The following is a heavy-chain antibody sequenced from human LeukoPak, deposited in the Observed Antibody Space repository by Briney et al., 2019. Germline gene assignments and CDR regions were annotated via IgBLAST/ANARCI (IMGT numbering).Heavy chain of an antibody. Sequence: GGSLRLSXAASGFTFSSYAMSWVRQAPGKGLEWVSAISGSGGSTYYADSVKGRFTISRDNSKNTLYLQMNSLRAEDTAVYSCAKASGEMATITGIDYWGQGTLVTVSS. CDR1: GFTFSSYA. D-gene: IGHD5-24*01. CDR2: ISGSGGST. V-gene: IGHV3-23*01. J-gene: IGHJ4*02. CDR3: AKASGEMATITGIDY.